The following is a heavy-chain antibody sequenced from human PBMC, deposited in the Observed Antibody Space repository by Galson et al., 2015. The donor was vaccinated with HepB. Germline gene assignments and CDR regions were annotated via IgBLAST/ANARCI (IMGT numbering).Heavy chain of an antibody. D-gene: IGHD6-19*01. CDR2: TCYRSKWIY. V-gene: IGHV6-1*01. J-gene: IGHJ4*02. CDR3: ARAVAGTNAFDY. CDR1: GDSVTTQSGA. Sequence: CAISGDSVTTQSGAWAWIRQSPSGGLEWLGRTCYRSKWIYDYAPSLRGRITFNPDTSRNQFSLQLKSVTPQDTAVYFCARAVAGTNAFDYWGQGTLVTVSS.